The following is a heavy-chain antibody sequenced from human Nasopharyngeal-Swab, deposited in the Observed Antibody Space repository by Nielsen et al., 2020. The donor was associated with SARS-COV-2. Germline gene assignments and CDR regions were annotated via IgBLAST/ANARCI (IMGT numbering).Heavy chain of an antibody. V-gene: IGHV4-61*02. Sequence: LRLSCDVFGGPLRSGDYYWSWIRQPAGEGLEWIGRIYTNGGTNYNPSLTSRVTISVDMSKNQFSLKLTSVTAADTAVYYCVRDWSSPSKTAFDYWGQGILVTVSS. J-gene: IGHJ4*02. CDR1: GGPLRSGDYY. D-gene: IGHD6-6*01. CDR2: IYTNGGT. CDR3: VRDWSSPSKTAFDY.